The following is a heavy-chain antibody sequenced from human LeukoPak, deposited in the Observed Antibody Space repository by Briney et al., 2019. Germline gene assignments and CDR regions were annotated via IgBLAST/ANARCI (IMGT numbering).Heavy chain of an antibody. Sequence: GSLRLSCEASGFNFGIYTMIWVRQAPGRGLEWVAYIRSSGSAMNYADAVKGRFIISRDNAQNSLFLQMNSLRAEDTGVYYCARGDPGSTWSCFDNWGLGTLVTASS. CDR3: ARGDPGSTWSCFDN. CDR2: IRSSGSAM. CDR1: GFNFGIYT. D-gene: IGHD6-13*01. V-gene: IGHV3-48*04. J-gene: IGHJ4*02.